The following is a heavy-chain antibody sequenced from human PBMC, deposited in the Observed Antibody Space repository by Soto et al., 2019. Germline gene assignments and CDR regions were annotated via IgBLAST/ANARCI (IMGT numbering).Heavy chain of an antibody. D-gene: IGHD1-1*01. J-gene: IGHJ6*02. CDR2: TGGTGGTR. CDR1: GFTFNNYA. Sequence: EVQLLESGGGLVQLGGSLRLSCAAFGFTFNNYAMTWVRQAPGKGVEWGSSTGGTGGTRYYAGSVQGRFTISRDNCRDTVYLEMNGLRAEDTAVYYCASEECNWNIYNFYYGLDVWAQGTRVTVSS. V-gene: IGHV3-23*01. CDR3: ASEECNWNIYNFYYGLDV.